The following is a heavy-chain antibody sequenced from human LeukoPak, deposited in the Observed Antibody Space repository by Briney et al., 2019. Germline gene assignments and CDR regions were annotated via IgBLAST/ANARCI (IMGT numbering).Heavy chain of an antibody. J-gene: IGHJ4*02. CDR2: IKQDGSEK. CDR1: RFTPSIYW. D-gene: IGHD4-23*01. V-gene: IGHV3-7*02. CDR3: ASTVVISY. Sequence: VGTLRLSCAASRFTPSIYWMSSVREAPGKRLERVANIKQDGSEKYYVDSVKGRFTISRDNAKNSLYLQMNSLRAEDTAVYYCASTVVISYWGQGTLVTVSS.